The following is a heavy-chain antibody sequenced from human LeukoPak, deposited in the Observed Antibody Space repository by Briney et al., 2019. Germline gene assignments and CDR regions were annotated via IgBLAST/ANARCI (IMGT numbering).Heavy chain of an antibody. CDR1: GGSFSGYY. J-gene: IGHJ4*02. Sequence: SETLSLTCAVYGGSFSGYYWSWIRQPPGKGLEWIGEINHSGITNYNPSLKSRVTISVDTSKNQFSLKLSSVTAADAAVYYCARHTMVRGYFDYWGQGTLVTVSS. CDR2: INHSGIT. D-gene: IGHD3-10*01. CDR3: ARHTMVRGYFDY. V-gene: IGHV4-34*01.